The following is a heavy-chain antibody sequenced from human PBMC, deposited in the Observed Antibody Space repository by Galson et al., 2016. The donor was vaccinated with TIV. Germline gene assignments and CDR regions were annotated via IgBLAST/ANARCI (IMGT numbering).Heavy chain of an antibody. D-gene: IGHD1/OR15-1a*01. CDR1: GYTFTSYY. V-gene: IGHV1-46*01. CDR3: AKEAGTDYYYGMDV. CDR2: INPSGGST. Sequence: SVKVSCKASGYTFTSYYMHWVRQAPGQGLEWMGIINPSGGSTSYAQKFQGRVTMTRDTSTSTVYMELNSVRADDTAVYYCAKEAGTDYYYGMDVWGQGTTVTVSS. J-gene: IGHJ6*02.